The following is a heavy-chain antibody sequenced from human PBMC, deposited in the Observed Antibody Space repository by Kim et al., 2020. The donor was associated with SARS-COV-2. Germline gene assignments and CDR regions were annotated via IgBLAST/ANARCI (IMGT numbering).Heavy chain of an antibody. CDR3: ARDGELYYDILTGYSPPRGGYYGMDV. CDR1: GFTFSSYA. Sequence: GGSLRLSCAASGFTFSSYAMHWVRQAPGKGLEWVAVISYDGSNKYYADSVKGRFTISRDNSKNTLYLQMNSLRAEDTAVYYCARDGELYYDILTGYSPPRGGYYGMDVWGQGTTVTVSS. J-gene: IGHJ6*02. D-gene: IGHD3-9*01. V-gene: IGHV3-30*04. CDR2: ISYDGSNK.